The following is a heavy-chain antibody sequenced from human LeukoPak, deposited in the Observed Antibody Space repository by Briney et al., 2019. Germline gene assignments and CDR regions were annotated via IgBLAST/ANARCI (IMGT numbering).Heavy chain of an antibody. J-gene: IGHJ4*02. CDR1: GYSFTDYW. CDR3: ARLPYYDSSGYTSFDY. Sequence: GESLKISCKGSGYSFTDYWIGWVRQMPGKGLEWMGIIYPGDSDTRYSPSFQGQVTISADKSISTAYLQWSSLKASDTAMYYCARLPYYDSSGYTSFDYWGQGTLVTVSS. CDR2: IYPGDSDT. V-gene: IGHV5-51*01. D-gene: IGHD3-22*01.